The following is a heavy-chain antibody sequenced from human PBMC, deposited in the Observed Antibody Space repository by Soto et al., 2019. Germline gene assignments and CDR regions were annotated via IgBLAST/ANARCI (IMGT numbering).Heavy chain of an antibody. D-gene: IGHD2-21*02. J-gene: IGHJ4*02. V-gene: IGHV4-30-2*06. CDR2: IYYSGTA. CDR3: ARAATSDHFDY. Sequence: SETLPLTCTVSGDSFSSGAYAWSWIRQSSGRGLEWIGYIYYSGTAFYNPSLKSRVTLSVVKSKNQFSLKVTSVTTADTAVYYCARAATSDHFDYWGPGTLVTV. CDR1: GDSFSSGAYA.